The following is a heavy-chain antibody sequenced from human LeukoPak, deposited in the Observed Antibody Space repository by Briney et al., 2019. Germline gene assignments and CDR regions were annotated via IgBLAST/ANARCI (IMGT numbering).Heavy chain of an antibody. CDR2: IYSGGST. CDR3: ARDIFLYSSGHKASYYYYGMDV. V-gene: IGHV3-53*01. Sequence: GGSLRLSCAASGFTVSSNYMSWVRQAPGKGLEWVSVIYSGGSTYYADSVKGRFTISRDNSKNTLYLQMNSLRAEDTAVYYCARDIFLYSSGHKASYYYYGMDVWGQGTTVTVSS. J-gene: IGHJ6*02. CDR1: GFTVSSNY. D-gene: IGHD6-19*01.